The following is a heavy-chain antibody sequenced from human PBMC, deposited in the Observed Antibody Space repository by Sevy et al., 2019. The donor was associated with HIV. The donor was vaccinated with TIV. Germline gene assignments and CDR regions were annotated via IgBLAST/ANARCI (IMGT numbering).Heavy chain of an antibody. CDR3: ARVGTYYYDSSGYYENYYFDY. J-gene: IGHJ4*02. CDR2: INPNSGGT. D-gene: IGHD3-22*01. Sequence: ASVKVSCKASGYTFTGYYMHWVRQAPGQGLEWMGWINPNSGGTNYAQKFQGRVTMTRDTSISTAYMGLSRLRSDDTAVYYCARVGTYYYDSSGYYENYYFDYWGQGTLVTVSS. CDR1: GYTFTGYY. V-gene: IGHV1-2*02.